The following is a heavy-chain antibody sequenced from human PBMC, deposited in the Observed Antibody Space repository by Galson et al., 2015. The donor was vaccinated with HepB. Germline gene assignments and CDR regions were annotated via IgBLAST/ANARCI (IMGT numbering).Heavy chain of an antibody. J-gene: IGHJ4*02. CDR1: GFTFSTYS. D-gene: IGHD3-3*01. Sequence: SLRLSCATSGFTFSTYSMNWVRQAPGKGLEWVSSISSSSSYIFYADSVKGRFTISRDNAKNSLYLQMNSLRAEDTAVYYCARGTYDFWSGYYTGLDDWGQGTLVTVSS. CDR2: ISSSSSYI. CDR3: ARGTYDFWSGYYTGLDD. V-gene: IGHV3-21*06.